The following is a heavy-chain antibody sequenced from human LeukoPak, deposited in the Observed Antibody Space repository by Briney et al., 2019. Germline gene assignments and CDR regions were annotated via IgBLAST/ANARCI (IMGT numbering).Heavy chain of an antibody. CDR2: IYSGGET. CDR3: AREGGSGNPNNSGSKRGFGF. D-gene: IGHD3-22*01. V-gene: IGHV3-66*01. CDR1: GFTVSSDY. Sequence: GGSLRLSCAASGFTVSSDYMTWVRQAPAKGLEWVSVIYSGGETYYTDSVKGRFTISRDSSKNTLYLQMNSLRPDDTAVYYCAREGGSGNPNNSGSKRGFGFWGQGTLVTVSS. J-gene: IGHJ4*02.